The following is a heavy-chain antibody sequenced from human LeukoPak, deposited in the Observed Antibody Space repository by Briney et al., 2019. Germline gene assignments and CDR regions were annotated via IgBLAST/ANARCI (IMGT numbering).Heavy chain of an antibody. CDR2: ISYDGSNK. D-gene: IGHD4-17*01. CDR3: ARDNSVDYGDYEGVDIFDY. Sequence: PGGSLRLSCAASGFTFSSYAMHWVRQAPGKGLEWVAVISYDGSNKYYADSVKGRFTISRDNSKNTLYLQMNSLRAEDTAVYYCARDNSVDYGDYEGVDIFDYWGQGTLVTVSS. V-gene: IGHV3-30-3*01. J-gene: IGHJ4*02. CDR1: GFTFSSYA.